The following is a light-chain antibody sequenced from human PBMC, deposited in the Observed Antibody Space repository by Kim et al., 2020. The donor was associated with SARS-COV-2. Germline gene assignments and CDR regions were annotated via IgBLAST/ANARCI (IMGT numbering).Light chain of an antibody. Sequence: LGQTVTLTCQGARRRDYYASWYQQRPGQAPVLVLYGKYNRPSGIPDRVSGSASGNTASLTIPGAQAEDDADYYCNSRDSSGDHVVFGGGTKLTVL. V-gene: IGLV3-19*01. CDR3: NSRDSSGDHVV. CDR1: RRRDYY. CDR2: GKY. J-gene: IGLJ3*02.